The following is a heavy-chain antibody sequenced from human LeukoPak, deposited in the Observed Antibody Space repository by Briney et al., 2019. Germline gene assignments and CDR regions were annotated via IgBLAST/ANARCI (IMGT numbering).Heavy chain of an antibody. V-gene: IGHV3-21*01. Sequence: GGSLRLSCAASGFTFSSYSMNWVRQAPGKGLEWVSSISSSSSYIYYADSVKGRFTISRDNAKNSQYLQTNSLRAEDTAVYYCARGPYYYDSSGYYYNDYWGQGSLVTVSS. CDR1: GFTFSSYS. CDR2: ISSSSSYI. D-gene: IGHD3-22*01. CDR3: ARGPYYYDSSGYYYNDY. J-gene: IGHJ4*02.